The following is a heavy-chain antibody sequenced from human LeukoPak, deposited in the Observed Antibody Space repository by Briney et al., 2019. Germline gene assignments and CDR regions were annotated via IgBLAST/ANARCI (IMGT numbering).Heavy chain of an antibody. Sequence: GASVKVSCKVSGYTLTELSMHWVRQAPGKGLEWMGGFDPEDGETIYAQKFQGRVTMTEDTSTDTAYMELSSLRSEDTAVYCCATVRGLSGSFIRGNWFDPWGQGTLVTVSS. CDR2: FDPEDGET. CDR1: GYTLTELS. J-gene: IGHJ5*02. V-gene: IGHV1-24*01. D-gene: IGHD5-12*01. CDR3: ATVRGLSGSFIRGNWFDP.